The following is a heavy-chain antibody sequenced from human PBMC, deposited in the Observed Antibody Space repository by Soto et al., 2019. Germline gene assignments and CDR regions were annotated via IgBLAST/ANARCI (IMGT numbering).Heavy chain of an antibody. D-gene: IGHD3-10*01. CDR3: ARGTYGSGSYYNPTGAFDI. Sequence: PSETLSVTYTVSGGSTSTSNYYWGWIRQPQGKGLEWIGSIYYSGSTYYNPSLKSRVTISVDTSKNQFSLKLSSVTAADTAVYYCARGTYGSGSYYNPTGAFDIWGQGTMVT. J-gene: IGHJ3*02. V-gene: IGHV4-39*01. CDR1: GGSTSTSNYY. CDR2: IYYSGST.